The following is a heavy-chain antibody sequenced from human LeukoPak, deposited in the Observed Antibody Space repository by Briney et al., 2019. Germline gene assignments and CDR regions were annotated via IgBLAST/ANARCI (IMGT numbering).Heavy chain of an antibody. D-gene: IGHD3-10*01. CDR1: GFTFTNYW. V-gene: IGHV3-74*01. Sequence: GGSLRLSCAVSGFTFTNYWMHWVRQAPGKGLVWVSRINDAGSDTIYADSVKGRFTIFRDNTKNTLYLQMNSLRAEDTAVYYCARGITGMYYYDPWGQGTLVTVSS. J-gene: IGHJ5*02. CDR3: ARGITGMYYYDP. CDR2: INDAGSDT.